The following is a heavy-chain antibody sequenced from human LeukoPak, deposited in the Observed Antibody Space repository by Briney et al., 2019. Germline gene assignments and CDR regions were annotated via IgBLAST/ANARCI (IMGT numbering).Heavy chain of an antibody. J-gene: IGHJ4*02. V-gene: IGHV1-58*01. CDR2: TVVGSGNT. CDR3: AAYCSGGSCYPRSYFDY. Sequence: GTSVKVSCKASGFTFTSSAVQWVRQARGQRLEWIGWTVVGSGNTNYAQKFQERVTITRDISTSTAYMELSSLRSEDTAVYYCAAYCSGGSCYPRSYFDYWGQGTLVTVSS. CDR1: GFTFTSSA. D-gene: IGHD2-15*01.